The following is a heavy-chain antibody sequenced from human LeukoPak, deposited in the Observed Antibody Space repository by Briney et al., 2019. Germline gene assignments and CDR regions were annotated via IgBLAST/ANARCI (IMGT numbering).Heavy chain of an antibody. CDR3: AKGKGHYYYYMDI. J-gene: IGHJ6*03. CDR1: GFTFSSYG. V-gene: IGHV3-30*02. CDR2: IRYDGSNK. Sequence: GGSLRLSCAASGFTFSSYGMHWVRQAPGKGLEWVAFIRYDGSNKYYADSVKGRFTISRDNSKNTLYLQMNSLRAEDTAVYYCAKGKGHYYYYMDIWGKGTTVTVSS.